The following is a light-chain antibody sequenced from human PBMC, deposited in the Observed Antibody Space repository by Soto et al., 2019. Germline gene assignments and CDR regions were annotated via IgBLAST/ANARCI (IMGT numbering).Light chain of an antibody. CDR3: ISYTSSSTWV. Sequence: QSALTQPASVSGSPGQSITISCTGTSSDVGAYNYVSWYQQHPGKAPKLMIYEVSNRPSGVSDRFSGSRSGNTASLTISGPQAEDESDYYCISYTSSSTWVFGGGTKLTVL. CDR1: SSDVGAYNY. J-gene: IGLJ3*02. V-gene: IGLV2-14*01. CDR2: EVS.